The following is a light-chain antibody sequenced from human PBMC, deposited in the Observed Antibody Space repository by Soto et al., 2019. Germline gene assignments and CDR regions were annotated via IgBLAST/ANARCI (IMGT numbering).Light chain of an antibody. CDR3: ISYTGSSTSYV. V-gene: IGLV2-14*01. CDR2: EVS. J-gene: IGLJ1*01. Sequence: QSVLTQPASVSGSPGQAITISCSGTSSDFGSYDHVAWYQQFPGKTPKLMIYEVSNRPSGVSSRFSGSKSGNTASLTISGLQAEDEADYYCISYTGSSTSYVFGSGTKVTVL. CDR1: SSDFGSYDH.